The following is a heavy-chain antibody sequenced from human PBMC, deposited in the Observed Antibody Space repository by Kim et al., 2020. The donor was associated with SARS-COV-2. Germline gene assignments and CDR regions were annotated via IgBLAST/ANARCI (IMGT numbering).Heavy chain of an antibody. CDR3: GRKGAGYSGYDEGY. CDR2: IRSKAYGGTT. D-gene: IGHD5-12*01. CDR1: GFTFRDYA. J-gene: IGHJ4*02. Sequence: GGSLRLSCTTSGFTFRDYAMSWFRQAPGKGLEWIGFIRSKAYGGTTEYAASVKGRVIISRDDSNSIAYLQMNSLKSEDTAVYYCGRKGAGYSGYDEGYWGQGTLVTVSS. V-gene: IGHV3-49*03.